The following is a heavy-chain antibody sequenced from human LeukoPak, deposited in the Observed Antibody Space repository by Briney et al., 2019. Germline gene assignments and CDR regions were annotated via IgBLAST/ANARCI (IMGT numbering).Heavy chain of an antibody. D-gene: IGHD2-21*01. Sequence: GGSLRLSCAASGFTFDDYAMHWVRQAPGKGLEWVSGISWNSGSIGYADSVKGRFTISRDNAKNSLYLQMNSLRAEDTALYYCARGRGTFVVKYYFDYWGHGTLVTVSS. V-gene: IGHV3-9*01. CDR1: GFTFDDYA. CDR3: ARGRGTFVVKYYFDY. CDR2: ISWNSGSI. J-gene: IGHJ4*01.